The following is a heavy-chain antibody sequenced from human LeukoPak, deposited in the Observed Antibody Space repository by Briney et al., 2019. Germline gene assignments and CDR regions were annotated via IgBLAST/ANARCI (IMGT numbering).Heavy chain of an antibody. J-gene: IGHJ4*02. Sequence: GGSLRLSCAASGFTVSSNYMSWVRQAPGQGLEWVSVIYSGDSTYYADSVKGRVTISRDNSKNTLFLQLNSLRAEDAAVYYCATYRKLESLLFDYWGQGTLVTVSS. V-gene: IGHV3-53*01. CDR3: ATYRKLESLLFDY. CDR2: IYSGDST. CDR1: GFTVSSNY. D-gene: IGHD1-1*01.